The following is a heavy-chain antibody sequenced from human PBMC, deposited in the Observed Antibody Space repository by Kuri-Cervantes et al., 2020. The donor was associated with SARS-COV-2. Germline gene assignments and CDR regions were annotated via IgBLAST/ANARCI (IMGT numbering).Heavy chain of an antibody. CDR2: IYHSGST. D-gene: IGHD2-2*01. J-gene: IGHJ6*02. CDR3: ARDRLVPSATTYYYYGMDV. CDR1: GGSISIGGYS. V-gene: IGHV4-30-2*01. Sequence: LSCAVSGGSISIGGYSWSWIRQPPGKGLEWIGYIYHSGSTYDTPSLKSRVTISVDTSKNQFSLKLSYVTAADTDVYYGARDRLVPSATTYYYYGMDVWGQGTTVTVSS.